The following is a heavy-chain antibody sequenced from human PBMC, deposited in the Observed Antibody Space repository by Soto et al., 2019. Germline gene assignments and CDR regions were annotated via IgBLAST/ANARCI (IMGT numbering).Heavy chain of an antibody. D-gene: IGHD4-17*01. Sequence: PGGSLRLSCAASGFTFSSYAMSWVRQAPGKGLEWVSAISGSGGSTYYADYVKGRFTISRDNSKNTLYLQMNSLRAEDTAVYYCAKDNGSYGDYPDAFDIWGQGTMVTVS. CDR2: ISGSGGST. V-gene: IGHV3-23*01. CDR3: AKDNGSYGDYPDAFDI. CDR1: GFTFSSYA. J-gene: IGHJ3*02.